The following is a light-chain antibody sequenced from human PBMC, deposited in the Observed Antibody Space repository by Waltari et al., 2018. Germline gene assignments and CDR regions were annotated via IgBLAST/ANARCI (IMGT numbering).Light chain of an antibody. CDR1: ENVNTA. J-gene: IGKJ1*01. Sequence: DIQMTQFPSTPSAPVGDRVTLPCRASENVNTALSWYQLKPGQAPNLLIYKASNLEGWVPTRFSGSGSGTDFTLTISSLQPEDFAFYYCKHHIRYPRTFGQGTKVEVK. CDR3: KHHIRYPRT. CDR2: KAS. V-gene: IGKV1-5*03.